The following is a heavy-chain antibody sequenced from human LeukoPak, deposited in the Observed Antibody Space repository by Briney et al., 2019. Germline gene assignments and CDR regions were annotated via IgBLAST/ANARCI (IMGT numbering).Heavy chain of an antibody. Sequence: SETLSLTCAVYGGSFSGYYWSWIRQPPGKGLEWIGEINHSGSTNYNPSLKSRVTISVDTSKNQFSLKLSSVTAADTAVYYCARCLLWFGEFQVYYYYYGMDVWGQGTTVTVSS. CDR1: GGSFSGYY. V-gene: IGHV4-34*01. J-gene: IGHJ6*02. CDR2: INHSGST. CDR3: ARCLLWFGEFQVYYYYYGMDV. D-gene: IGHD3-10*01.